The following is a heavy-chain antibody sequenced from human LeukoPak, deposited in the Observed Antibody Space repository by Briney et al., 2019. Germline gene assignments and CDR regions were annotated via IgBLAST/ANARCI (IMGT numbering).Heavy chain of an antibody. CDR2: TSGSGGST. V-gene: IGHV3-23*01. CDR1: GFTFSTYA. CDR3: AKDSTFDDGVG. J-gene: IGHJ4*02. D-gene: IGHD2-8*01. Sequence: GGSLRLSCAASGFTFSTYAMSWVRQAPGKGLEWVSGTSGSGGSTFYADSVKGRFTISRDNSKNTLYLQMNSLRAEDTAVYYCAKDSTFDDGVGWGQGTLVTVSS.